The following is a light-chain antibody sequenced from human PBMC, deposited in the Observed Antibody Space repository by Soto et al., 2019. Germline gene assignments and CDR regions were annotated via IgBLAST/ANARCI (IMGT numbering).Light chain of an antibody. J-gene: IGKJ1*01. CDR2: AAS. Sequence: IRITNSHPSFFALVGAGAPFTSGAIKGLSGNLNWYQQKPGKAPKLLIYAASSLQSGVPSRFSGSGSGTDFTLTISSLQPEDFATYYCQQSYSPPRTFGQGTKVEIK. V-gene: IGKV1-39*01. CDR3: QQSYSPPRT. CDR1: KGLSGN.